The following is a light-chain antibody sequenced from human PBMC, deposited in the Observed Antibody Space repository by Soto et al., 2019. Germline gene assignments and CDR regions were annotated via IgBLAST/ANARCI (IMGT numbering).Light chain of an antibody. CDR2: LEGSGSY. J-gene: IGLJ3*02. V-gene: IGLV4-60*02. CDR3: ETWDSNTPV. CDR1: SGHSSYI. Sequence: QPVLTQSSSASASLGSSVKLTCTLTSGHSSYIIAWHQQQPGKAPRYLMKLEGSGSYNKGSAVPDRFSGSSSGADRYLTISNLQYEDEADYYCETWDSNTPVFGGGTKLAVL.